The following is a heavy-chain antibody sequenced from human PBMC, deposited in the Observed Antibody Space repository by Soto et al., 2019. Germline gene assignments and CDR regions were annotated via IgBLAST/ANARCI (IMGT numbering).Heavy chain of an antibody. J-gene: IGHJ4*02. CDR2: IYSGGST. V-gene: IGHV3-53*01. CDR3: ARSGYSYGPFDY. CDR1: GFTVSSTY. Sequence: LRLSCAASGFTVSSTYMSWVRQAPGKGLEWVSVIYSGGSTYYADSVKGRFTISRDNSKNTLYLQMNSLRAEDTAVYYCARSGYSYGPFDYWGQGTLVTVSS. D-gene: IGHD5-18*01.